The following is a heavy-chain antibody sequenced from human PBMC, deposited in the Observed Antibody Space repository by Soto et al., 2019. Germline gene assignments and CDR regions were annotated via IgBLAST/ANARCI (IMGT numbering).Heavy chain of an antibody. J-gene: IGHJ5*02. CDR2: IYYSGST. CDR3: ARDVAAATGGGLFDP. CDR1: GGSISSGGYY. Sequence: ASETLSLTCTVSGGSISSGGYYWSWIRQHPWKGLEWIGYIYYSGSTYYNPSLKSRVTISVDTSKNQFSLKLSSVTAADTAVYYCARDVAAATGGGLFDPWGQGXPVTVSS. V-gene: IGHV4-31*03. D-gene: IGHD6-13*01.